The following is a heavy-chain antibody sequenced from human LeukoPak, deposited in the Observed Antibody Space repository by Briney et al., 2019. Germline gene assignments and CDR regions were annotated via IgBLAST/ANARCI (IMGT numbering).Heavy chain of an antibody. CDR1: GFTFSSYS. D-gene: IGHD4/OR15-4a*01. V-gene: IGHV3-48*01. CDR2: ISSSSSII. J-gene: IGHJ4*02. Sequence: PGGSLRLSCAASGFTFSSYSMNWVRQAPGKGQEWVSYISSSSSIIYYGDSVKGRFTISRDNAKNSLYLQMNSLRAEGTAVYYCARGYGEVTFDYWGQGTLVTVSS. CDR3: ARGYGEVTFDY.